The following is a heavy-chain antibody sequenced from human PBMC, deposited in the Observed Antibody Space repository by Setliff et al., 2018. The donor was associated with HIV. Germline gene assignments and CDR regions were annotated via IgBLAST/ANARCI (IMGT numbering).Heavy chain of an antibody. CDR3: AISIPPDAFDI. Sequence: SVKVSCKASGGTFSSYAISWVRQAPGQGLEWMGGIIPISGTVNYAQKFWGRVTITTDESTSTAYMELSSLRSEDTAVYYCAISIPPDAFDIWGQGTMVTVSS. V-gene: IGHV1-69*05. J-gene: IGHJ3*02. CDR1: GGTFSSYA. CDR2: IIPISGTV.